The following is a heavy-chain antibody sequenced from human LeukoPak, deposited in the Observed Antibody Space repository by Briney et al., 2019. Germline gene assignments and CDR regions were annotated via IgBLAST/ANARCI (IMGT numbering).Heavy chain of an antibody. CDR2: ISWNSGSI. D-gene: IGHD1-26*01. CDR1: GFTFSAYW. Sequence: GGSLRLSCAASGFTFSAYWMHWVRQAPGKGLEWVSGISWNSGSIGYADSVKGRFTISRDNAKNSLYLQMNSLRAEDMALYYCAKDIAGVLLGYGMDVWGQGTTVTVSS. CDR3: AKDIAGVLLGYGMDV. J-gene: IGHJ6*02. V-gene: IGHV3-9*03.